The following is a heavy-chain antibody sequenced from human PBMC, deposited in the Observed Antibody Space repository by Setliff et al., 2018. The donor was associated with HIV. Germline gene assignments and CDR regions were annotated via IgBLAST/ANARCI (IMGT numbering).Heavy chain of an antibody. D-gene: IGHD1-26*01. V-gene: IGHV4-59*08. CDR1: GGSMRNYY. CDR3: ARHRPWEVDVFDI. J-gene: IGHJ3*02. CDR2: ISYNGVT. Sequence: SETLSLPCSVSGGSMRNYYWSWIRQPPRKGLEWVGYISYNGVTTYNPSLTSRVTISVDTSKNQFSLKLTSVTAADTAVYYCARHRPWEVDVFDIWGQGTMVTVSS.